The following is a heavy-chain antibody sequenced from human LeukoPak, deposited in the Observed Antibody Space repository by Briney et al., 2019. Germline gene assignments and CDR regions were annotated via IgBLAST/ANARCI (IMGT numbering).Heavy chain of an antibody. V-gene: IGHV4-61*02. CDR1: GGSISSGSYY. Sequence: SQTLSLTCTVSGGSISSGSYYWNWIRQPAGKGLEWIGRFYNSGRTNFNPSLKSRVTISADTSKNQFSLKVRSVTAADTAVYYCARGDSKSDWFDPWGQGTLVTVSS. CDR3: ARGDSKSDWFDP. CDR2: FYNSGRT. J-gene: IGHJ5*02.